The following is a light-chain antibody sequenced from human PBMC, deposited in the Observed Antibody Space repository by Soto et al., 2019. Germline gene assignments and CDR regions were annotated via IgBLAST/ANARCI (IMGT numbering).Light chain of an antibody. J-gene: IGKJ4*01. CDR1: KSVRSH. Sequence: EIVLTQSPGTLSVSPGERVTLSCRTSKSVRSHLAWYRQRPGQAPSLVIYDASSRATGVPARFSGSGSGTEFVLTIGSLQSEDFAFYYCQQYETWPFTFAGGTKVDI. CDR3: QQYETWPFT. CDR2: DAS. V-gene: IGKV3-15*01.